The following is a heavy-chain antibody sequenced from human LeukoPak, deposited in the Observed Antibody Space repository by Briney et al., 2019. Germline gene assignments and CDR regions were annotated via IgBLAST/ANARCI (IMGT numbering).Heavy chain of an antibody. Sequence: ASVKVSCKASGYTFTSYGISWVRQAPGQGLEWMGWISAYNGNTNYAQKFQGRVTITADKSTSAAYMELSSLRSEDTAVYYCARVSDSSGYYGFDYWGQGTLVTVSS. CDR3: ARVSDSSGYYGFDY. CDR1: GYTFTSYG. D-gene: IGHD3-22*01. J-gene: IGHJ4*02. V-gene: IGHV1-18*01. CDR2: ISAYNGNT.